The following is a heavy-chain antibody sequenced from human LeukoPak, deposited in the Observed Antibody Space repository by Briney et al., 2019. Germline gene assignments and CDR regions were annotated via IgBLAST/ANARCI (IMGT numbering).Heavy chain of an antibody. J-gene: IGHJ4*02. V-gene: IGHV3-30*18. D-gene: IGHD3-22*01. CDR1: GFTFSSYG. CDR2: ISYDGSNK. CDR3: AKDGSSGCYYGGFDY. Sequence: GGSLRLSCAASGFTFSSYGMHWVRQAPGKGLEWVAVISYDGSNKYYADSVKGRFTISRDNSKNTLYLQMNSLRAEDTAVYYCAKDGSSGCYYGGFDYWGQGTLVTVSS.